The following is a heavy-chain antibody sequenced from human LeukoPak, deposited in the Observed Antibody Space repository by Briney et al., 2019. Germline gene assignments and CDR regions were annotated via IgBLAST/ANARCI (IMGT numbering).Heavy chain of an antibody. CDR2: ISSSSSYI. CDR1: GFTFSSYS. V-gene: IGHV3-21*01. Sequence: PGGSLRLSCAASGFTFSSYSMNWVRQAPGKGLEWVSSISSSSSYIYYADSVKGRFTISRDNAKNSLYLQMNSLRAEDTAVYYCAKSRSSGGSYYLFGYWGQGTLVTVSS. CDR3: AKSRSSGGSYYLFGY. D-gene: IGHD1-26*01. J-gene: IGHJ4*02.